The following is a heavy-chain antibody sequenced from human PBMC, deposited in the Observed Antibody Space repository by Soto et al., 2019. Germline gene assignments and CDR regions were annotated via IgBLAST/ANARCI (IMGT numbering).Heavy chain of an antibody. Sequence: PSETLSLTCTVSGDSISSYYWSWIRQPAGKGLEWIGRIYTTGSTNYNPSLKSRVTMSVDTSKSQFSLKLNSVTAADTAVYYCVRQYCTNTSCYLNWFDPWGQGTLVTVSS. V-gene: IGHV4-4*07. D-gene: IGHD2-2*01. CDR1: GDSISSYY. CDR3: VRQYCTNTSCYLNWFDP. CDR2: IYTTGST. J-gene: IGHJ5*02.